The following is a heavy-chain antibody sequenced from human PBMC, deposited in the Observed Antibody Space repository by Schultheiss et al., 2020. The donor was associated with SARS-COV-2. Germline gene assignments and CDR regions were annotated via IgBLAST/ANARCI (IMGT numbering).Heavy chain of an antibody. J-gene: IGHJ4*02. D-gene: IGHD6-19*01. CDR2: ISYDGSNK. V-gene: IGHV3-30*03. Sequence: GSLRLSCAASGFTFSSYGMHWVRQAPGKGLEWVAVISYDGSNKYYADSVKGRFTISRDNSKNTLYLQMNSLKTEDTAVYYCTTDRPSPIAVAGTVDYWGQGTLVTVSS. CDR3: TTDRPSPIAVAGTVDY. CDR1: GFTFSSYG.